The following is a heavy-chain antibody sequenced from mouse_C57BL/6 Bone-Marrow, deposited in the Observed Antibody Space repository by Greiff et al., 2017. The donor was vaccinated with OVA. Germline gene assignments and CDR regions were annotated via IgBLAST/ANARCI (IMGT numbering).Heavy chain of an antibody. CDR1: GYTFTSYW. V-gene: IGHV1-64*01. CDR2: IHPNSGST. J-gene: IGHJ3*01. D-gene: IGHD1-1*01. CDR3: ARTPHYYGSSYGFAY. Sequence: VQLQQPGAELVKPGASVKLSCKASGYTFTSYWMHWVKQRPGQGLEWIGMIHPNSGSTNYNEKFKSKATLTVDKSSSTAYMQLSSLTSEDSAVYYCARTPHYYGSSYGFAYWGQGTLVTVSA.